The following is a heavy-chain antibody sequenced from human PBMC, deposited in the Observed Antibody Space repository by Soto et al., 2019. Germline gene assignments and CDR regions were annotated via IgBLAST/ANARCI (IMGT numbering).Heavy chain of an antibody. D-gene: IGHD3-10*01. V-gene: IGHV3-48*01. CDR3: VRDHIWSFDY. CDR2: ISLSGSDM. Sequence: GGSLRLSCAASGFTFSSYTINWVRQAPGKGLEWVSYISLSGSDMYYAGSVKGRFTISRDNAKNSLSLQMNSLRAEDTAVYYCVRDHIWSFDYWGQGTPVTVSS. CDR1: GFTFSSYT. J-gene: IGHJ4*02.